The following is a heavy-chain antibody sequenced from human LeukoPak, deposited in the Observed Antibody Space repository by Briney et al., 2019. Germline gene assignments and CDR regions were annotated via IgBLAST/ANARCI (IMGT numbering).Heavy chain of an antibody. CDR1: GYSFTSYW. D-gene: IGHD5-18*01. V-gene: IGHV5-51*01. CDR2: IYPGDSDT. Sequence: GESLKISCKGSGYSFTSYWIGWVLQMPGKGLEWMGIIYPGDSDTRYSPSFQGQVTISADKSISTAYLQWSSLKASDTAMYYCARGVDTAMVTFDYWGQGTLVTVSS. CDR3: ARGVDTAMVTFDY. J-gene: IGHJ4*02.